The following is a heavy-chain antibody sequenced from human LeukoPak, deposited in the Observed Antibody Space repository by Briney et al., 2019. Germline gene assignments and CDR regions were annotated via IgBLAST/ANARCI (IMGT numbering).Heavy chain of an antibody. Sequence: SETLSLTCTVSGGSISSSSYYWSWIRQPPGKGLEWIGYIYYSGSTNYNPSLKSRVTISVDTSKNQFSLKLSSVTAADTAVYYCARVGYCSGGSCYSAINYWGQGTLVTVSS. CDR3: ARVGYCSGGSCYSAINY. CDR1: GGSISSSSYY. CDR2: IYYSGST. J-gene: IGHJ4*02. D-gene: IGHD2-15*01. V-gene: IGHV4-61*01.